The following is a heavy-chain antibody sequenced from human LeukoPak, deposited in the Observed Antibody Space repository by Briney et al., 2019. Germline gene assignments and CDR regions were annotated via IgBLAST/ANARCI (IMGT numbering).Heavy chain of an antibody. CDR3: ARLYYDILTAIRN. CDR2: ISRDSITT. D-gene: IGHD3-9*01. J-gene: IGHJ4*02. Sequence: GGSLSLSCAASGFTSSFYNMNWVRQAPGKGLEWVSYISRDSITTYYADSVKGRFTISRDNAKNSLYLQMNSLRDEDTAVYFCARLYYDILTAIRNWGQGTLVTVSS. CDR1: GFTSSFYN. V-gene: IGHV3-48*02.